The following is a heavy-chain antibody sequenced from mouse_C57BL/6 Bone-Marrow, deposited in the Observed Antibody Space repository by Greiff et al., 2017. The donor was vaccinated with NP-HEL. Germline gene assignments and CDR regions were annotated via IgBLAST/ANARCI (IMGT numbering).Heavy chain of an antibody. Sequence: LVKPGASVKISCKASGYTFTDYYMNWVKQSHGKSLEWIGDINPNNGGTSYNQKFKGKATLTVDKASSTAYMELRSLTSEDSAVYYCARDYGKDYWGKGTTLTVSS. J-gene: IGHJ2*01. V-gene: IGHV1-26*01. CDR1: GYTFTDYY. CDR2: INPNNGGT. CDR3: ARDYGKDY. D-gene: IGHD1-1*01.